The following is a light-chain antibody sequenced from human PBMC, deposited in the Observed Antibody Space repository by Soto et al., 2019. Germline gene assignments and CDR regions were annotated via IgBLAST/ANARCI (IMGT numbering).Light chain of an antibody. Sequence: QSALTQPASVSGSPGQSITISCTGSGRDIGAYDYVSWYQQHPGKAPKLLIYGVKNRPSGVSYRFSASKSAFTASLTISGLQAEDEAHYYCSSYTTSYFYVFGPGTKVPVL. J-gene: IGLJ1*01. CDR2: GVK. CDR3: SSYTTSYFYV. V-gene: IGLV2-14*01. CDR1: GRDIGAYDY.